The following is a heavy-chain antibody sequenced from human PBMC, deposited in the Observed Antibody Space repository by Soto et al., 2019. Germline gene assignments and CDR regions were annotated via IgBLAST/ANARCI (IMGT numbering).Heavy chain of an antibody. CDR3: ARDTYYYDSSGYYWTYYFDY. CDR2: IYTSGST. Sequence: LSLTCTVSGGSISSYYWSWIRQPAGKGLEWIGRIYTSGSTNYNPSLKSRVTMSVDTSKNQFSLKLSSVTAADTAVYYCARDTYYYDSSGYYWTYYFDYWGQGTLVTVSS. CDR1: GGSISSYY. V-gene: IGHV4-4*07. J-gene: IGHJ4*02. D-gene: IGHD3-22*01.